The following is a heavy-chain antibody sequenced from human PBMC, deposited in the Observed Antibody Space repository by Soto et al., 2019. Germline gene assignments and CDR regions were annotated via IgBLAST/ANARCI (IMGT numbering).Heavy chain of an antibody. CDR1: GGTISGYY. CDR2: MYSSGNT. J-gene: IGHJ5*02. CDR3: ARGQRFSDWFDP. Sequence: PSETLSLTCSVSGGTISGYYWTWIRQPAGKGLEWIGRMYSSGNTKYNPSLQSRVTMSLDTSNNQFSLRLTSVTAADTAVYYCARGQRFSDWFDPWGQGTLVTVSS. D-gene: IGHD3-3*01. V-gene: IGHV4-4*07.